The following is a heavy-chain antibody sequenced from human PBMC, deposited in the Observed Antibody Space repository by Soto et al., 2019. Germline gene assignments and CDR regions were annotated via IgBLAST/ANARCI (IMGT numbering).Heavy chain of an antibody. Sequence: ASVKVSCKASGYTFTSYGISWVRQAPGQGLEWMGWIIPYNGNTNYAQKLQGRVTITADTSTSTAYMELSSLRSEDTAVYYCARVRQQLAQSAFDIWGQGTMVTVSS. CDR1: GYTFTSYG. D-gene: IGHD6-13*01. J-gene: IGHJ3*02. CDR3: ARVRQQLAQSAFDI. V-gene: IGHV1-18*01. CDR2: IIPYNGNT.